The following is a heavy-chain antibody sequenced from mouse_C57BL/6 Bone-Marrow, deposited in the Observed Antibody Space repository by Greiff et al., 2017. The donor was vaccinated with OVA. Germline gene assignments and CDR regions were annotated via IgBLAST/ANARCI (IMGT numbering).Heavy chain of an antibody. CDR3: ARSSYGYFDV. D-gene: IGHD1-1*01. CDR1: GFTFSDYG. J-gene: IGHJ1*03. CDR2: ISSGSSTI. V-gene: IGHV5-17*01. Sequence: EVQLQASGGGLVKPGGSLKLSCAASGFTFSDYGMHWVRQAPEKGLEWVAYISSGSSTIYYADTVKGRFTISRDNAKNTLFLQMTSLRSEDTAMYYCARSSYGYFDVWGTGTTVTVSS.